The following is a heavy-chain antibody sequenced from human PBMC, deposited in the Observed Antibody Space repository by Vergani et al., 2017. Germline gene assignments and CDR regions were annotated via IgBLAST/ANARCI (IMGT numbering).Heavy chain of an antibody. J-gene: IGHJ2*01. CDR3: ASVKYYSDSTSHFRGRYFDV. CDR2: IYNSGNG. Sequence: QMQLQESGPGLVKASETLSLTCTVSGDSIISRSYYWGWIRQPPGKGLEWIGIIYNSGNGHSGSSLKSRVTISADTSKNHFSLRLTSVTAADTAVYYCASVKYYSDSTSHFRGRYFDVWGRGTLVTVPS. D-gene: IGHD3-22*01. CDR1: GDSIISRSYY. V-gene: IGHV4-39*01.